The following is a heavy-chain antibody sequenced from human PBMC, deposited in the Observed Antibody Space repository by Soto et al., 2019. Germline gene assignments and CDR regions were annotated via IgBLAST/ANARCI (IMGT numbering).Heavy chain of an antibody. D-gene: IGHD5-12*01. CDR3: AGTLYGYNVDY. J-gene: IGHJ4*02. CDR2: MNPNSGNT. V-gene: IGHV1-8*01. Sequence: QVQLVQSGAEVKKPGASVKVSCKASGYTFTSYDINWVRQATGQGLEWMGWMNPNSGNTGYAQKFQGRVTXTXHNSISTAYMELSSLRSEDTAVYYCAGTLYGYNVDYWGQGTLVTVSS. CDR1: GYTFTSYD.